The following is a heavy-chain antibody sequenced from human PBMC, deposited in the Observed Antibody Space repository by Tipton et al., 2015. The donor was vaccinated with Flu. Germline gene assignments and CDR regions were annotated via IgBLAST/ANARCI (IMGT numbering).Heavy chain of an antibody. CDR1: GGSISSYY. CDR2: IYYSGST. J-gene: IGHJ4*02. V-gene: IGHV4-59*08. D-gene: IGHD1-1*01. CDR3: ARLSWNDGFY. Sequence: NPSLTCTVSGGSISSYYWSWIRQPPGKGLEWIGYIYYSGSTNYNPSLKSRVTISVDTSKNQFSLKLTSVTAADTAVYYCARLSWNDGFYWGQGTPVTVSS.